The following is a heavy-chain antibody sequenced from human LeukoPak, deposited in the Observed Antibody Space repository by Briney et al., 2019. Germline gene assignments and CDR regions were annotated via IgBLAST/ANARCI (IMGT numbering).Heavy chain of an antibody. CDR3: AIRGYSYGYVFEFDY. CDR1: GGSISSYY. V-gene: IGHV4-4*07. J-gene: IGHJ4*02. CDR2: IYTSGST. D-gene: IGHD5-18*01. Sequence: PSETLSLTCTVSGGSISSYYWSWIRQPAGKGLEWIGRIYTSGSTNYNPSLKSRVTMSVDTSKNQFSLKLSSVTAADTAVYYCAIRGYSYGYVFEFDYWGQGTLVTVSS.